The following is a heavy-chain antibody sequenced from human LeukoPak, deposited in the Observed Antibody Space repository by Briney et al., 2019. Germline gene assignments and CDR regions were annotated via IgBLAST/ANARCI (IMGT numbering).Heavy chain of an antibody. J-gene: IGHJ4*02. CDR3: ARVPIFGVVNQDY. V-gene: IGHV4-59*01. CDR2: IYYSGST. D-gene: IGHD3-3*01. CDR1: GGSISSYY. Sequence: PSETLSLTCTVSGGSISSYYWSWIRQPPGKGLEWIGYIYYSGSTNYNPSLKSRVTISVDTSKNQFSLKLSSVTAADTVVYYCARVPIFGVVNQDYWGQGTLVTVSS.